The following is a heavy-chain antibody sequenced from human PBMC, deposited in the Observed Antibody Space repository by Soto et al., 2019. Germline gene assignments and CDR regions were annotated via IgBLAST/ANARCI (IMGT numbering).Heavy chain of an antibody. V-gene: IGHV4-30-4*01. CDR1: GDYIHVGGYY. CDR2: IYYTGKT. J-gene: IGHJ5*02. D-gene: IGHD2-2*01. Sequence: QVQLQKSGPGLVKPSQTLSLTCSVSGDYIHVGGYYWTWIRQRPGKGLEWMGYIYYTGKTYYNPSLERRLTMSVDRSKNQFSLRLTSVTAADTAVYFCRRDLTSNANCIDPWGQGTLVTVSS. CDR3: RRDLTSNANCIDP.